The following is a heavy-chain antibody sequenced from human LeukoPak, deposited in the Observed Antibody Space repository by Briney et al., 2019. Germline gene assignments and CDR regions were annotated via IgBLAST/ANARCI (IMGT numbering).Heavy chain of an antibody. J-gene: IGHJ4*02. CDR1: GGSFSGYY. D-gene: IGHD3-10*02. CDR2: INHSGST. CDR3: ARQRYSYARGCFDY. V-gene: IGHV4-34*01. Sequence: PSETLSLTCAVYGGSFSGYYWSWIRQPPGKGLEWIGEINHSGSTNYNPSLKSRVTISVDTSKNQFSLKLSSVTAADTAVYYCARQRYSYARGCFDYWGQGTLVTVSS.